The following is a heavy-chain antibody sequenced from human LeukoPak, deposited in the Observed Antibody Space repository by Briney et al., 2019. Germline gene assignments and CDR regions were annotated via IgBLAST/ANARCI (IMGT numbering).Heavy chain of an antibody. CDR2: IYYSGST. CDR3: ARVGYDILTGYFTIDY. Sequence: TSETLSLTCTVSGGSISSSSYYWGWIRQPPGKGLEWIGSIYYSGSTYYNPSLKSRVTISVDTSKNQFSLKLSSVTAADTAVYYCARVGYDILTGYFTIDYWGQGTLVTVSS. J-gene: IGHJ4*02. V-gene: IGHV4-39*07. D-gene: IGHD3-9*01. CDR1: GGSISSSSYY.